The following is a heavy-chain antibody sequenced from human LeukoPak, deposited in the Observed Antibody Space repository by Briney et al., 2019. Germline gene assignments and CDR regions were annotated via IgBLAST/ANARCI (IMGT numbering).Heavy chain of an antibody. CDR1: GFTFSNYY. D-gene: IGHD1-26*01. Sequence: GGSLRLSCAASGFTFSNYYMSWVRQAPGKGLERVSYIRTGNSDTKYADSVKGRFTISRDNAKNSLFLQMNSLRAEDTAVYYCARGTYYYFDYWGQGTLVTVSS. J-gene: IGHJ4*02. CDR2: IRTGNSDT. CDR3: ARGTYYYFDY. V-gene: IGHV3-11*05.